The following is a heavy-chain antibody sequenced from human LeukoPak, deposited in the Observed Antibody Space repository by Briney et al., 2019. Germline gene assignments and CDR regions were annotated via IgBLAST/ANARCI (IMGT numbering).Heavy chain of an antibody. D-gene: IGHD3-22*01. CDR3: ASIHYYDSSGNYYFVY. CDR2: ISYDGSNK. J-gene: IGHJ4*02. Sequence: GGSLRLSCAASGFTFSSYAMHWVRQAPGKGLEWVAVISYDGSNKYYADSVKGRFTISRDNSKNTLYLQMNSLRAEDTAVYYCASIHYYDSSGNYYFVYWGQGTLVTVSS. V-gene: IGHV3-30-3*01. CDR1: GFTFSSYA.